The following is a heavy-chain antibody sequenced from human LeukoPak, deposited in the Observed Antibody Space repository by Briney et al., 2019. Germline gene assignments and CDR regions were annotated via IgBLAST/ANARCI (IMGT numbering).Heavy chain of an antibody. CDR2: IYTSGST. CDR1: GGSVGSYY. D-gene: IGHD4-11*01. J-gene: IGHJ6*03. Sequence: SETLSLTCTVSGGSVGSYYCNWIRQPAGKGLEWIGRIYTSGSTNYNPSLKSRVTMSVDTSKNQFSLKLSSVTAADTAVYYCARARQDYSNYVGYYYYMDVWGKGTTVTVSS. V-gene: IGHV4-4*07. CDR3: ARARQDYSNYVGYYYYMDV.